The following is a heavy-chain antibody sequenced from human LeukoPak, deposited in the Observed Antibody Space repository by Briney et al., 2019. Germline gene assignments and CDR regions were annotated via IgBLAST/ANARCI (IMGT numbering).Heavy chain of an antibody. CDR3: AKRGIVIRAVIIIGFHKEAYYFDY. D-gene: IGHD3-10*01. V-gene: IGHV3-23*01. Sequence: GGSLRLSCVVSGITLSNYGMSWVRQAPGKGRGWVSGIMEGGGSTNYADSVKGRFIISRDTSKNTVYLQMNSLRVEDTAVYFCAKRGIVIRAVIIIGFHKEAYYFDYWGQGILVTVSS. J-gene: IGHJ4*02. CDR1: GITLSNYG. CDR2: IMEGGGST.